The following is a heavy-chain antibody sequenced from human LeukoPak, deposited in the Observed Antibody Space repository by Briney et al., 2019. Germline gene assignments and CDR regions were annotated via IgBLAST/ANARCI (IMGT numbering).Heavy chain of an antibody. CDR2: ISGSGGST. CDR1: GFTFSSYA. Sequence: PGGSLRLSCAASGFTFSSYAMSWVRQAPGKGLEWVSAISGSGGSTYYADSVKGRFTISRDNSKNTLYLQMNSLRAEDTAVYYCAKGVYSYGYGGAFDYWGQGTLVTVSS. D-gene: IGHD5-18*01. CDR3: AKGVYSYGYGGAFDY. V-gene: IGHV3-23*01. J-gene: IGHJ4*02.